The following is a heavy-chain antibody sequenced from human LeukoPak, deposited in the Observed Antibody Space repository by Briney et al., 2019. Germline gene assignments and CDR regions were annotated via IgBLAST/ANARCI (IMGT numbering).Heavy chain of an antibody. CDR2: ISGSGGST. J-gene: IGHJ4*02. CDR1: GFTFSSYA. V-gene: IGHV3-23*01. CDR3: ARSLTMVRAYDY. Sequence: PGGSLRLSWEASGFTFSSYAMSWVRQPQGKGPEWVSAISGSGGSTYYADSVKGRFTISRDNSKNTLYLQMNSLRTEDTAVYYCARSLTMVRAYDYWGQGTLVTVSS. D-gene: IGHD3-10*01.